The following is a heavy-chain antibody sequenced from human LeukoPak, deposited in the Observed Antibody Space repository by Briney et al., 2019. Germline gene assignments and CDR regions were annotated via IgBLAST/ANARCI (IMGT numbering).Heavy chain of an antibody. Sequence: GGSLRLSCAASGFTFSSYEMNWVRQAPGKGLEWVSYISSSGSTIYYADSVKGRFTISRDNAKNSLYLQMNSLRAEDTAVYYCARERTGYFDWWGQGTLVTVPS. D-gene: IGHD2-15*01. J-gene: IGHJ4*02. CDR2: ISSSGSTI. V-gene: IGHV3-48*03. CDR1: GFTFSSYE. CDR3: ARERTGYFDW.